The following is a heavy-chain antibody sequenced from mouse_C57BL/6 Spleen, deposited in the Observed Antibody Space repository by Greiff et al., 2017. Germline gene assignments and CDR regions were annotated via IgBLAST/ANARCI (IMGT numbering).Heavy chain of an antibody. J-gene: IGHJ2*01. CDR2: IDPNRGGT. CDR1: GYTFTSYW. V-gene: IGHV1-72*01. D-gene: IGHD1-1*01. CDR3: ARSTVVATPYFDH. Sequence: QVQLQQPGAELVKPGASVKLSCKASGYTFTSYWMHWVKQRPGRGLEWIGRIDPNRGGTKYNEKFKSKATLTVDKPSSTAYMQLSSLTSEDSAVXYCARSTVVATPYFDHGGQGTTLTVSS.